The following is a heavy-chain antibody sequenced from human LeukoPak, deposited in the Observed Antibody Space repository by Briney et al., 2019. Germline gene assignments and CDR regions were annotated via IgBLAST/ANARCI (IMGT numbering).Heavy chain of an antibody. CDR2: IYWDDDK. CDR3: AHSGRGYSYAQSY. Sequence: TLSLTCTVSGGSISSYYWSWIRQPPGKALEWLALIYWDDDKRYSPSLKSRLTITKDTSKNQVVLTMTNMDPVDTATYYCAHSGRGYSYAQSYWGQGTLVTVSS. V-gene: IGHV2-5*08. D-gene: IGHD5-18*01. J-gene: IGHJ4*02. CDR1: GGSISSYYW.